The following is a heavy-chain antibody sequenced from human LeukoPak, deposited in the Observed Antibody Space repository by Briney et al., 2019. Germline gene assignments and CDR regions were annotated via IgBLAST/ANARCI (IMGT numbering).Heavy chain of an antibody. CDR3: ARGLGWGATIFDY. CDR1: GGSISSYY. D-gene: IGHD1-26*01. CDR2: MYYSGTT. V-gene: IGHV4-59*01. Sequence: SETLSLTCTVSGGSISSYYWSWIRQPPGKGLEWIGYMYYSGTTNNNPSLKSRVTISVDTSKNQFSLKVRSVTAADTAVYYCARGLGWGATIFDYWGQGTLVTVSS. J-gene: IGHJ4*02.